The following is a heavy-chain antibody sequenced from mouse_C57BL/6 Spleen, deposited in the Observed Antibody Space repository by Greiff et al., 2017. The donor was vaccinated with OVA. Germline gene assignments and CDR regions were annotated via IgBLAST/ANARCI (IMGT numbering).Heavy chain of an antibody. V-gene: IGHV1-55*01. Sequence: QVQLQQPGAELVKPGASVKMSCKASGYTFTSYWITWVKQRPGQGLEWIGDIYPGSGSTNYNEKFKSKATLTVDTSSSTAYMQLSSLTSEDSAVYYCAAPITTVVGIDYWGQGTTLTVSS. D-gene: IGHD1-1*01. J-gene: IGHJ2*01. CDR1: GYTFTSYW. CDR2: IYPGSGST. CDR3: AAPITTVVGIDY.